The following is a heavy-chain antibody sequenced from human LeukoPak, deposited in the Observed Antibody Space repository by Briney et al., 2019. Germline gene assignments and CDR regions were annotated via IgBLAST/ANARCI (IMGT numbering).Heavy chain of an antibody. Sequence: GGSLRLSCVASGFTYRRYSMNWVRQAPGKGLEWVSTISSGSDYIYHADSVRGRFTISRDNSKNTLYLQMDSLRAEDTAVNYCVKGSYYESSGHYYFDYWGQGTLVTVSS. CDR3: VKGSYYESSGHYYFDY. V-gene: IGHV3-21*04. J-gene: IGHJ4*02. CDR1: GFTYRRYS. CDR2: ISSGSDYI. D-gene: IGHD3-22*01.